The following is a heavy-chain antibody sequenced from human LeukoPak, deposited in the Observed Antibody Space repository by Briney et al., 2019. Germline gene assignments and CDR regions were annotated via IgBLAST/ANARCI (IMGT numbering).Heavy chain of an antibody. Sequence: SETLSLTCAVYGGSFSGYYWSWIRQPPGKGLEWIGEINHSGSTNYNPSLKSRVTISVDTSKNQFSLKLSSVTAADTAVYYCARGGSVAGTRTGRAGFDPWGQGTLVTVSS. CDR2: INHSGST. V-gene: IGHV4-34*01. CDR3: ARGGSVAGTRTGRAGFDP. J-gene: IGHJ5*02. CDR1: GGSFSGYY. D-gene: IGHD6-19*01.